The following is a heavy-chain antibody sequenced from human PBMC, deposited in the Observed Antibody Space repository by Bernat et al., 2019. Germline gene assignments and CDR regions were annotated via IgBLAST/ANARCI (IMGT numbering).Heavy chain of an antibody. CDR2: IDYSGST. CDR3: ARRVIAVAS. Sequence: QLQLQESGSGLVKPSETLSLTCTVSGGSISSSSYYWGWIRQPPGKGLEWSGSIDYSGSTYYNPSLKSRVTISVDTSKNQFSLKLSSVTAADTAVYYCARRVIAVASWGQGTLVTVSS. D-gene: IGHD6-19*01. J-gene: IGHJ4*02. V-gene: IGHV4-39*01. CDR1: GGSISSSSYY.